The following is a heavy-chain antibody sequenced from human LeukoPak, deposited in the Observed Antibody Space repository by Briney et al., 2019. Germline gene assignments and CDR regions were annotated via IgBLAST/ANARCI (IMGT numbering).Heavy chain of an antibody. Sequence: GGSLRLSCAASGFTLSSNYVGWVRQAPGKGLEWVSHIYSGGSTYHADSVEGRFTISRATSENMVFLQMNSLRAEDTAVYYCAKGGGFRKYYFDYWGQGTLVTVSS. D-gene: IGHD3-16*01. V-gene: IGHV3-66*01. CDR3: AKGGGFRKYYFDY. CDR1: GFTLSSNY. CDR2: IYSGGST. J-gene: IGHJ4*02.